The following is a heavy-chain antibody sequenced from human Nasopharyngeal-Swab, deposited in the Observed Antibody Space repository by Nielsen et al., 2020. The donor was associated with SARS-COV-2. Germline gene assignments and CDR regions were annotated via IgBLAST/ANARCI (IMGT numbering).Heavy chain of an antibody. CDR1: GFTFSSYA. J-gene: IGHJ4*02. Sequence: GESLKISCAASGFTFSSYAMSWVRQAPGKGLEWVSAISGSGGSTYYADSVKGRFTISRDNSKNTLYLQMNSLRAEDTAVYYCAKGDYDFWSGYYRVEYWGQGTLVTVSS. CDR2: ISGSGGST. D-gene: IGHD3-3*01. CDR3: AKGDYDFWSGYYRVEY. V-gene: IGHV3-23*01.